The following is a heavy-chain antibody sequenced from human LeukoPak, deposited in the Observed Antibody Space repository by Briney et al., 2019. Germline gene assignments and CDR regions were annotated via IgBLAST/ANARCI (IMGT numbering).Heavy chain of an antibody. J-gene: IGHJ4*02. CDR3: ARDPPSSIAIFDY. Sequence: GASVKVSCKASGYTFTGYYMHWVRQAPGQGLEWMGWIIPNSGGTNYAQKFQGRVTMTRDTSISTAYMELCRLRSDDTAVYYCARDPPSSIAIFDYWGQETLVTVSS. D-gene: IGHD2-2*01. CDR1: GYTFTGYY. CDR2: IIPNSGGT. V-gene: IGHV1-2*02.